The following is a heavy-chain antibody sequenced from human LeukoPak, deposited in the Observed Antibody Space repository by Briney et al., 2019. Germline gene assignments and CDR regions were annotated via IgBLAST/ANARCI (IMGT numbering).Heavy chain of an antibody. D-gene: IGHD1-26*01. CDR3: AAYSGSYSLYYYYGMDV. J-gene: IGHJ6*02. Sequence: SVKVSCKASGFTFTSSAMQWVRQASGQRREGIGWIFVGSGNTNYAQKFQERVTITGDMSTSTAYMELSSLRSEDTAVYYCAAYSGSYSLYYYYGMDVWGQGTTVTVSS. V-gene: IGHV1-58*02. CDR2: IFVGSGNT. CDR1: GFTFTSSA.